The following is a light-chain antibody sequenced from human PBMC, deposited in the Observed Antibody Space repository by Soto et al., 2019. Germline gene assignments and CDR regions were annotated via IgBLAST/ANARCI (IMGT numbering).Light chain of an antibody. Sequence: AIQMTQSPSSLSASVGDRVTISCRASQGIGNALGWYQQKPGKHPKVLIYGASNLQSGVPPRFSGSGAGTDFTLAISSLQPEDSATYYCLQDINSPWTFGQGTKVEI. J-gene: IGKJ1*01. V-gene: IGKV1-6*01. CDR3: LQDINSPWT. CDR2: GAS. CDR1: QGIGNA.